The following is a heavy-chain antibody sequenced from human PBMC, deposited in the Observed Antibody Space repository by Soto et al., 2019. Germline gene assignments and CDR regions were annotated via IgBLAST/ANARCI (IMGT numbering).Heavy chain of an antibody. Sequence: SETLSLTCTVSGGSISSGDYYWSWIRQPPGKGLEWIGYIYYSGSTYYNPSLKSRVTISVDTSKNQFSLKLSSVTAADTAVYYCARDEAAAAGNNWFDPWGQGTLVTVSS. CDR3: ARDEAAAAGNNWFDP. J-gene: IGHJ5*02. CDR1: GGSISSGDYY. D-gene: IGHD6-13*01. V-gene: IGHV4-30-4*01. CDR2: IYYSGST.